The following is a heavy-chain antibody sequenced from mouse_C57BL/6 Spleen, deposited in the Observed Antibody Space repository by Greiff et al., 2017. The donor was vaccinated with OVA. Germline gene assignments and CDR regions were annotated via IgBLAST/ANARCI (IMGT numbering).Heavy chain of an antibody. CDR1: GFTFSSYA. CDR3: ARDGNYPAWFAY. D-gene: IGHD2-1*01. J-gene: IGHJ3*01. V-gene: IGHV5-4*01. CDR2: ISDGGSYT. Sequence: EVQRVESGGGLVKPGGSLKLSCAASGFTFSSYAMSWVRQTPEKRLEWVATISDGGSYTYYPDNVKGRFTISRDNAKNNLYLQMSHLKSEDTAMYYCARDGNYPAWFAYWGQGTLVTVSA.